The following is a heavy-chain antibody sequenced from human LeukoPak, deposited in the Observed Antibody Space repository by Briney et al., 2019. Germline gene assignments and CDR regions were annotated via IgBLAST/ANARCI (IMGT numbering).Heavy chain of an antibody. Sequence: GGSLRLSCAASGFTFNNYPMHWVRQAPGKGLEWVAVISYDGSNKYYADSVKGRFTISRNNSKNTLYLQMNSLRAEDTAVYYCARGGGNCLDYWGQGTLVAVSS. CDR2: ISYDGSNK. CDR3: ARGGGNCLDY. V-gene: IGHV3-30-3*01. D-gene: IGHD3-16*01. J-gene: IGHJ4*02. CDR1: GFTFNNYP.